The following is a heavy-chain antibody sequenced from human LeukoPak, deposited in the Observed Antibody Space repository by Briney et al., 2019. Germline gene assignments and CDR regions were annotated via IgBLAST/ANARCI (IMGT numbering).Heavy chain of an antibody. V-gene: IGHV1-18*01. CDR3: ARDYPYYYDSSGYYYVQYYFDY. CDR2: ISAYNGNT. D-gene: IGHD3-22*01. CDR1: GYTFTSYG. J-gene: IGHJ4*02. Sequence: GASVKVSCKASGYTFTSYGISWVRQAPGQGLEWMGWISAYNGNTNYAQKLQGRVTMTTDTSTSTAYMELRSLRSDDTAVYYCARDYPYYYDSSGYYYVQYYFDYWGQGTLVTVSS.